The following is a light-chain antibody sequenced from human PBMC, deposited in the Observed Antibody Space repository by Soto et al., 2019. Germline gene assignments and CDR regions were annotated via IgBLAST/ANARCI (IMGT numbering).Light chain of an antibody. CDR3: QQYATSPT. CDR1: QSVDSNS. Sequence: EIVLTQSPGTLSLSPGERATLSCRASQSVDSNSLAWYQHKPGQAPRLLIYGASSRAPGISDRYSGRGSGTDFTLTINRLEPEDFAVYYCQQYATSPTFGGGTKVDIK. V-gene: IGKV3-20*01. J-gene: IGKJ4*01. CDR2: GAS.